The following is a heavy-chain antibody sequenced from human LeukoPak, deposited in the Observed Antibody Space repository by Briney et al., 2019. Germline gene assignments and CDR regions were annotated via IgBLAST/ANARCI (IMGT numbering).Heavy chain of an antibody. V-gene: IGHV1-46*01. CDR1: GYTFTSYY. D-gene: IGHD6-6*01. J-gene: IGHJ3*02. CDR3: ARSSSSYDAFDI. Sequence: ASVKVSCKASGYTFTSYYMHWVRQASGQGLEWMGIINPSGGSTSYAQKFQGRVTMTRDTSTSTVYMELSSLRSEDTAVYYCARSSSSYDAFDIWGQGTMVTVSS. CDR2: INPSGGST.